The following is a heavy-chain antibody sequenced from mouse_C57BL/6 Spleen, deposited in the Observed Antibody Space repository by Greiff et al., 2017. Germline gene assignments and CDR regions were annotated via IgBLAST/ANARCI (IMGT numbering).Heavy chain of an antibody. CDR3: ARDHPPRAGDAMDY. CDR2: ISYDGSN. Sequence: EVHLVESGPGLVKPSQSLSLTCSVTGYSITSGYYWNWIRQFPGNKLEWMRYISYDGSNNYNPSLKNRISITRDTSKNQFFLKLNSVTTEDTATYYCARDHPPRAGDAMDYWGQGTSVTVSS. V-gene: IGHV3-6*01. CDR1: GYSITSGYY. J-gene: IGHJ4*01.